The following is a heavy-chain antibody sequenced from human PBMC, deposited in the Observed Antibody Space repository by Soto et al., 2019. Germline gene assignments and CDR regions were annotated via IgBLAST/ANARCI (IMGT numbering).Heavy chain of an antibody. V-gene: IGHV4-39*01. CDR2: IYYSGST. CDR1: GGSISSSSYY. Sequence: QLQLQESGPGLVKPSETLSLTCTVSGGSISSSSYYWGWIRQPPGKGLEWIGSIYYSGSTYYNPSLKSRVTISVDTSKNQFSLKLSSVTAADTAVYYCARRPNIVVVVAATRGGAFDIWGQGTMVTVSS. J-gene: IGHJ3*02. D-gene: IGHD2-15*01. CDR3: ARRPNIVVVVAATRGGAFDI.